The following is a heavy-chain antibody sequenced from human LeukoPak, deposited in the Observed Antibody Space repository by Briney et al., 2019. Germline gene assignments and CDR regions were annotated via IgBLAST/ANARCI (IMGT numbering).Heavy chain of an antibody. CDR2: INHSGST. D-gene: IGHD2-15*01. J-gene: IGHJ5*02. Sequence: PSETLSLTCAVYGGSFSGYYWSWIRQPPGKGLEWIGEINHSGSTNYNPSLKSRVTISVDTSKNQFSLKLSSVTAADTAVYYCASSGQSWWNNRTSTNWFDPWGQGTLVTVSS. CDR1: GGSFSGYY. V-gene: IGHV4-34*01. CDR3: ASSGQSWWNNRTSTNWFDP.